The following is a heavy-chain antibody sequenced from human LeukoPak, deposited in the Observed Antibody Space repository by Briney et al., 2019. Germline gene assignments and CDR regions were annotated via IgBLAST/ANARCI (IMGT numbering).Heavy chain of an antibody. CDR2: IGGRGGSA. D-gene: IGHD1-1*01. V-gene: IGHV3-23*01. J-gene: IGHJ4*02. CDR3: ARLFGGVTTFDS. Sequence: GGSLRLSCAASGFTFSSYGMSWVRQAPGKGLEWVSSIGGRGGSAYYADSVKGRFTISRDNSKNTLYLRMNSLRAEDTAVYYCARLFGGVTTFDSWGQGALVTVSS. CDR1: GFTFSSYG.